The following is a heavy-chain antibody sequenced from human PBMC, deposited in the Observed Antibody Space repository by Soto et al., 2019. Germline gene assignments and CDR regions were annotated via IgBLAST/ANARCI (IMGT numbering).Heavy chain of an antibody. CDR2: ISDSGGST. Sequence: GGSLRLSCAASGFTFSTYDMIWARQAPGKELEWVSIISDSGGSTYYADSVKGRFTISRDNSKNTLYLQMNSLRAEDTAVYYCATTTANYDILTGYLRGWFDPWGQGTLVTVSS. D-gene: IGHD3-9*01. V-gene: IGHV3-23*01. CDR1: GFTFSTYD. CDR3: ATTTANYDILTGYLRGWFDP. J-gene: IGHJ5*02.